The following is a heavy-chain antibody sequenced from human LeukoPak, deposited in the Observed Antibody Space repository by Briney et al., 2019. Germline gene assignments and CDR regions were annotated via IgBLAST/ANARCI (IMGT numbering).Heavy chain of an antibody. D-gene: IGHD3-9*01. CDR3: ARHFSDDILTVNY. V-gene: IGHV5-51*01. Sequence: RGESLKISCKGSGYSFTSYWIGWVRQMPGKGLEWMGIIYPGDSDTRYSPFFQGQVTISADKSISTAYLQWSSLKASDTAMYYCARHFSDDILTVNYWGQGTLVTVSS. CDR1: GYSFTSYW. J-gene: IGHJ4*02. CDR2: IYPGDSDT.